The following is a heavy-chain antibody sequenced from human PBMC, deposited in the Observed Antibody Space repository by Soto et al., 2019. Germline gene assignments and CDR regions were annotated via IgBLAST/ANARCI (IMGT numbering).Heavy chain of an antibody. J-gene: IGHJ5*02. CDR2: IYSSGGT. CDR3: ARGQRFSDSFDP. V-gene: IGHV4-4*07. CDR1: GGAISGYY. Sequence: SETLSLTCTVSGGAISGYYWTWIRQSAGKGLEWIGRIYSSGGTKYNPSLQSRVTMSLDTSKNQFSLRLTSVTAADTAVYYCARGQRFSDSFDPWGQGTLVTVS. D-gene: IGHD3-3*01.